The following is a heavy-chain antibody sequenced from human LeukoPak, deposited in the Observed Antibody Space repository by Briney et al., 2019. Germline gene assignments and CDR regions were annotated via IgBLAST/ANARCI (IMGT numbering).Heavy chain of an antibody. CDR3: ARENSIRGTRAFYA. CDR2: LSGSGGNT. V-gene: IGHV3-23*01. D-gene: IGHD3-10*01. Sequence: GGSLRLTCTGSGFTFRSYSMSWVRQAPGKGLEWVSALSGSGGNTYYADSVKGRFTISRDNSKNTLYLQMNSLRAEDTAKYYCARENSIRGTRAFYAWGQVTLVTVSS. CDR1: GFTFRSYS. J-gene: IGHJ5*02.